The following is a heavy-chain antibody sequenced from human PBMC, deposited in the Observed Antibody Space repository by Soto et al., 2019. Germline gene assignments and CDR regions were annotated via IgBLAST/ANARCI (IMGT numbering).Heavy chain of an antibody. D-gene: IGHD3-10*01. CDR3: ASSRITMVPYGMDV. Sequence: GASVKVFCKASGYTFTSYAMHWVRQAPGQRLEWMGWINAGNGNTKYSQKFQGRVTITRDTSASTAYMELSSLRSEDTAVYYCASSRITMVPYGMDVWGQGTTVTVSS. V-gene: IGHV1-3*01. CDR2: INAGNGNT. J-gene: IGHJ6*02. CDR1: GYTFTSYA.